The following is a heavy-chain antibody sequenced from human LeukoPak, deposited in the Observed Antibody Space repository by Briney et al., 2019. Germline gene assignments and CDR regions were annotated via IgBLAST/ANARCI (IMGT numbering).Heavy chain of an antibody. V-gene: IGHV1-3*01. CDR2: INAGNGNT. Sequence: ASVKVSCKASGYTFTSYAMHWVRQAPGQRLEWMGWINAGNGNTKYSQKFQGRVTITRDTSTSTAYMELSSLRSEDTAVYYCARGGRRPDYGVFDYWGQGTLVTVSS. CDR3: ARGGRRPDYGVFDY. D-gene: IGHD4/OR15-4a*01. J-gene: IGHJ4*02. CDR1: GYTFTSYA.